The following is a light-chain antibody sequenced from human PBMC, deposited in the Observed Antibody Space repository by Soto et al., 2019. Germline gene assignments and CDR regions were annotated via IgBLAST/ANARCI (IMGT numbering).Light chain of an antibody. CDR2: DAS. J-gene: IGKJ3*01. CDR3: QQYDNLPIT. V-gene: IGKV1-33*01. CDR1: QDINNY. Sequence: DIQMTQSPSSLSASVGDRVTITCQASQDINNYLNWYQQKPGKAPKLLIYDASNLETGVPSRFSGSGSGTDFTFTISSLQPEDIATYYCQQYDNLPITFGHGTKVDIK.